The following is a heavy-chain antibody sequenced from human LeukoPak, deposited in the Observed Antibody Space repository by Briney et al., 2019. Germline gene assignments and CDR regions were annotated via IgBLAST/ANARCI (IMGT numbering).Heavy chain of an antibody. J-gene: IGHJ4*02. Sequence: GASVRVSCKASGYSFSTYGISWVRQAPGQGLEWMGWISAYNGNTNYAQKLQGRVTMTTDTSTSTAYMELRSLRSDDTAVYYCARDSRRWYLAGVLAAVYWGQGTLVTVSS. CDR2: ISAYNGNT. V-gene: IGHV1-18*01. D-gene: IGHD6-13*01. CDR1: GYSFSTYG. CDR3: ARDSRRWYLAGVLAAVY.